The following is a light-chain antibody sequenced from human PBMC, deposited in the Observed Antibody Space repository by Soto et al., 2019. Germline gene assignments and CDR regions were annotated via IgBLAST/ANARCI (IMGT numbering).Light chain of an antibody. CDR1: SNDIGVYDF. J-gene: IGLJ1*01. CDR2: QVN. V-gene: IGLV2-8*01. Sequence: QSVLTQPPSASGSPGQSVTISCTGTSNDIGVYDFVSWYQQHPGKAPKVIIYQVNKRPSGVPDRFSGSKSANTASLTVSGLRPEDEADYFCSSFAGSYSPYVFGTGTKGTVL. CDR3: SSFAGSYSPYV.